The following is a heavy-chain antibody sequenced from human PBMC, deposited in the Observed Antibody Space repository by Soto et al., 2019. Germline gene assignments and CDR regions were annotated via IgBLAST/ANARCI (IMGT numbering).Heavy chain of an antibody. V-gene: IGHV3-73*01. CDR1: GFTFSGSA. D-gene: IGHD3-3*01. Sequence: PGGSLRLPCAASGFTFSGSAIHWVRQASGKGLEWVGRIRSKANSYATAYAASVKGRFTISRDDSKNTAYLQMNSLKTEDTAVYYCTRCITIFGVVIPSCYYGMDVWGQGTTVTVSS. J-gene: IGHJ6*02. CDR3: TRCITIFGVVIPSCYYGMDV. CDR2: IRSKANSYAT.